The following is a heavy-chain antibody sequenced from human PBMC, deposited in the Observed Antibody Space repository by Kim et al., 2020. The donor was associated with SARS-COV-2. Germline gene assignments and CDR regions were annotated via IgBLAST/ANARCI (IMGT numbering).Heavy chain of an antibody. J-gene: IGHJ3*02. CDR3: ARAGGLGSGYLSAFDI. Sequence: SETLSLTCTVSGGSISSYYWSWIRQPPGKGLEWIGYIYYSGSTNYNPSLKSRVTISVDTSKNQFSLKLSSVTAADTAVYYCARAGGLGSGYLSAFDIWG. D-gene: IGHD3-22*01. CDR1: GGSISSYY. CDR2: IYYSGST. V-gene: IGHV4-59*01.